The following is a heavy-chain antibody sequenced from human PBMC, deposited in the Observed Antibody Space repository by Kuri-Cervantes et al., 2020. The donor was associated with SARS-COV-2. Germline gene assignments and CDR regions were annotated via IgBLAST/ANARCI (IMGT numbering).Heavy chain of an antibody. V-gene: IGHV3-49*04. CDR2: ITNKAYGGTT. D-gene: IGHD3-3*01. CDR3: SRAPIISGVYKPGDY. J-gene: IGHJ4*02. CDR1: GFTFADNA. Sequence: GGSLRLSCTASGFTFADNAMSWVRQAPGKGLEWVGLITNKAYGGTTVYAASVKGRLTISRDDSKSIAYLQVNSLKIEDTAVYYCSRAPIISGVYKPGDYWGQGTLVTVSS.